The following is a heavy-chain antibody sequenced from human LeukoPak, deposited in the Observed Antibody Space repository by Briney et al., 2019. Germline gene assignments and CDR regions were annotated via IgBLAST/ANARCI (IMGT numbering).Heavy chain of an antibody. D-gene: IGHD3-10*01. CDR2: IWYDGSNK. J-gene: IGHJ1*01. CDR1: RFTFSSYG. CDR3: ARESTTMVRGVIQH. Sequence: GGSLRLSCAASRFTFSSYGMHWVRQAPGKGLEWVAVIWYDGSNKYYADPVKGRFTISRDNSKNTLYLQMNSLRAEDTAVYYCARESTTMVRGVIQHWGQGTLVTVSS. V-gene: IGHV3-33*01.